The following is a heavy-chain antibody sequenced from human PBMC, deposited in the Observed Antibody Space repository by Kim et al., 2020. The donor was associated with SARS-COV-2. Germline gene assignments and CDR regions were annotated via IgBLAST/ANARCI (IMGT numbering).Heavy chain of an antibody. V-gene: IGHV3-30*01. J-gene: IGHJ4*02. CDR3: ARAAGFLEWLHHGGFDY. Sequence: VKGRFTISRDNYKNTLYLQINSLRAEDTAVYYCARAAGFLEWLHHGGFDYWGQGTLVTVSS. D-gene: IGHD3-3*01.